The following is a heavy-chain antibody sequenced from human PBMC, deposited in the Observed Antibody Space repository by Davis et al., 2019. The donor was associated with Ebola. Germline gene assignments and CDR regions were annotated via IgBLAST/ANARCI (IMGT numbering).Heavy chain of an antibody. Sequence: SVKVSCKASGGTFSSYAISWVRQAPGQGLEWMGGIIPILGIANYAQKFQGRVTITADKSTSTAYMELSSLRSEDTAVYYCARGSSYYYYYYYMDVWGKGTTVTVSS. CDR3: ARGSSYYYYYYYMDV. CDR2: IIPILGIA. CDR1: GGTFSSYA. V-gene: IGHV1-69*10. J-gene: IGHJ6*03.